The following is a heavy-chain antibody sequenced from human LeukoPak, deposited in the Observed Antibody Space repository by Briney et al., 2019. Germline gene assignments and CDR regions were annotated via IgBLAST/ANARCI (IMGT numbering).Heavy chain of an antibody. J-gene: IGHJ3*02. CDR1: GLVFKYYD. CDR2: IWYDGCDK. CDR3: ARERDDAFDI. Sequence: GGSLRLSYSASGLVFKYYDLHSFRQAPGKGLEWVAVIWYDGCDKYYADSVKGRFTISRDNSKNTLYLQMKSLRAEDTAVFYCARERDDAFDIWGQGTMVTVSS. V-gene: IGHV3-33*08.